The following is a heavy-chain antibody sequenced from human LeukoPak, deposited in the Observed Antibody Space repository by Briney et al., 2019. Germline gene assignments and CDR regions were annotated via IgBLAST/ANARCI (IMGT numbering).Heavy chain of an antibody. CDR3: TRDILSGWYYFDF. D-gene: IGHD6-19*01. V-gene: IGHV3-49*04. CDR2: IRSKRYDGAT. CDR1: GFTFGDYA. Sequence: GGSLRLSCTASGFTFGDYAMSWVRQAPGKGLEWVGFIRSKRYDGATEYAASVKGRFTISRDDSKSVAYLHINRLKTEDTAIYYCTRDILSGWYYFDFWGQGTLVTVSS. J-gene: IGHJ4*02.